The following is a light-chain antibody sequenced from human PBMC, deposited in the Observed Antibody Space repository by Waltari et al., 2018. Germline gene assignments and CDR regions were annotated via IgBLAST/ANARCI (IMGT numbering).Light chain of an antibody. CDR1: SSDIGAGYD. Sequence: QSVLTQPPSVSGAQGQRVTISCTGSSSDIGAGYDVHWYQQLPGTAPKLPIYGNSHRPSGVPDRFSASKSGPSASLDIAGLQAEDEADYYCQSYDSSLSLIFGGGTRLTVL. CDR3: QSYDSSLSLI. CDR2: GNS. V-gene: IGLV1-40*01. J-gene: IGLJ2*01.